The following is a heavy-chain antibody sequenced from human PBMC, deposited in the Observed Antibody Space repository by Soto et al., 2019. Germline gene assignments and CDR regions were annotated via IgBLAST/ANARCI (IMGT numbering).Heavy chain of an antibody. CDR1: GGSTDSGSYF. D-gene: IGHD3-10*01. V-gene: IGHV4-31*03. CDR2: IYSSGNT. Sequence: SETLSLTCSVSGGSTDSGSYFWSWIRQHPRKGLEWIGYIYSSGNTYYNPFFRSRVSISPDTSKNQFSLKLNSVTAADTAVYYCARGVTSTGWFDPWGQGILVTVST. J-gene: IGHJ5*02. CDR3: ARGVTSTGWFDP.